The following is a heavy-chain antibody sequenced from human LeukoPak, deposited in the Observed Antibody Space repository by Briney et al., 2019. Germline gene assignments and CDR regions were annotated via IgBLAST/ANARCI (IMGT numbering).Heavy chain of an antibody. D-gene: IGHD3-22*01. V-gene: IGHV4-31*03. CDR2: IYYSGST. CDR3: ARGEGSYYYDSSGYYYFDY. J-gene: IGHJ4*02. CDR1: GGSISSGGYY. Sequence: SQTLSLTCTVSGGSISSGGYYWSWIRQHPAKGLEWIGYIYYSGSTYYNPSLKSRVTISVDTSKNQFSLKLSSVTAADTAVYYCARGEGSYYYDSSGYYYFDYWGQGTLVTVSS.